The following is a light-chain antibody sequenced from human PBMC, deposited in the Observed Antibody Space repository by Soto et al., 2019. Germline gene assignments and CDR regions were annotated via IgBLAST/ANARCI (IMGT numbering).Light chain of an antibody. CDR2: EIS. CDR3: SSYTSSSTHYV. CDR1: SSDVGGYNY. V-gene: IGLV2-14*01. Sequence: QSALSQPGSVSGSLGQSITISCTGTSSDVGGYNYVSWYQQHPGKAPKLMIYEISNRPSGVSNRFSGSKSGNTASLTISGLQAEDEADYYCSSYTSSSTHYVFGTGTKVTVL. J-gene: IGLJ1*01.